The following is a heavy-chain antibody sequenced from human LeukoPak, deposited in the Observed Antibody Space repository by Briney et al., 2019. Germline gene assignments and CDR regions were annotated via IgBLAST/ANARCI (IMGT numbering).Heavy chain of an antibody. CDR2: IIPIFGTA. V-gene: IGHV1-69*01. Sequence: GGSLRLSCAASGFTFSSYAISWVRQAPGQGLEWMGGIIPIFGTANYAQKFQGRVTITADESTSTAYMELSSLRSEDTAVYYCARAEYNYYSKDYFDYWGQGTLVTVSS. CDR3: ARAEYNYYSKDYFDY. J-gene: IGHJ4*02. D-gene: IGHD1-20*01. CDR1: GFTFSSYA.